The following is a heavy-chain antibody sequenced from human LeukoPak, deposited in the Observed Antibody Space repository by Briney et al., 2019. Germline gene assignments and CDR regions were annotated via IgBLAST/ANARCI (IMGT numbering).Heavy chain of an antibody. Sequence: PSETLSVTCTVSGASIGSFYWSWIRQPAGKGLEWIGRVHSSGSTNYIPSIKSRVTMSVDTSKNQFSLKLSSVTAADTAMYYCAREAVDYGSGSHDYWGQGTLVTVSS. J-gene: IGHJ4*02. CDR1: GASIGSFY. D-gene: IGHD3-10*01. V-gene: IGHV4-4*07. CDR2: VHSSGST. CDR3: AREAVDYGSGSHDY.